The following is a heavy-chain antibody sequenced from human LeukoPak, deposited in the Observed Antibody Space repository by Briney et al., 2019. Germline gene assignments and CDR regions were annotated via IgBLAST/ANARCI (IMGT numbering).Heavy chain of an antibody. Sequence: PSQTLSLTCTVPGGSISSGDYYWSWIRQPPGKGLEWIGYIYYSGSTYYNPSLKSRVTISVDTSKNQFSLKLSSVTAADTAVYYCACGYSYGPVYLDYWGQGTLVTVSS. J-gene: IGHJ4*02. CDR3: ACGYSYGPVYLDY. CDR2: IYYSGST. V-gene: IGHV4-30-4*01. D-gene: IGHD5-18*01. CDR1: GGSISSGDYY.